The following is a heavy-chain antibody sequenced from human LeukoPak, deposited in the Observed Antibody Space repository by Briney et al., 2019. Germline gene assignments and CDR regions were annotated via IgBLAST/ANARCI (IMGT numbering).Heavy chain of an antibody. CDR1: GGSISSSSYY. D-gene: IGHD6-13*01. J-gene: IGHJ6*03. CDR3: AREGSEEAAGSLGYYYYYMDV. Sequence: SETLSLTCTVSGGSISSSSYYWGWIRQPPGKGLEWIGSIYYSGTTYYNPSLKSRVTISVDTSKNQFSLKLSSVTAADTAVYYCAREGSEEAAGSLGYYYYYMDVWGKGTTVTVSS. CDR2: IYYSGTT. V-gene: IGHV4-39*07.